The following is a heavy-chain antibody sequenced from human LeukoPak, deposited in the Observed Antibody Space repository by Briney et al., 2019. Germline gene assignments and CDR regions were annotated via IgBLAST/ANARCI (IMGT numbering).Heavy chain of an antibody. CDR1: GDSVSSNSAA. D-gene: IGHD5-12*01. V-gene: IGHV6-1*01. J-gene: IGHJ5*02. Sequence: SQTLSLTCAISGDSVSSNSAAWNWIRQSPSRGLEWLGRTYYRSKWYNDYAVSVKSRITINPDTSKNQFSLQLNSVTPEDTAVYYCARGVESGHEPNNWFDPWGQGTLVTVSS. CDR3: ARGVESGHEPNNWFDP. CDR2: TYYRSKWYN.